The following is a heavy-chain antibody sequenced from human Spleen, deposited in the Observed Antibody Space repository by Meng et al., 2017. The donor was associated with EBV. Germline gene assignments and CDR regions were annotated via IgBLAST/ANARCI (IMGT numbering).Heavy chain of an antibody. CDR2: ISAYNGNT. CDR3: AREGWYSYDSSGYDEDDY. Sequence: VQLVESGAEMKKPGASVKVSCKASGYTFTSYGISWVRQAPGQGLEWMGWISAYNGNTNYAQKLQGRVTMTTDTSTSTAYMELRSLRSDDTAVYYCAREGWYSYDSSGYDEDDYWGQGTLVTVSS. V-gene: IGHV1-18*01. J-gene: IGHJ4*02. CDR1: GYTFTSYG. D-gene: IGHD3-22*01.